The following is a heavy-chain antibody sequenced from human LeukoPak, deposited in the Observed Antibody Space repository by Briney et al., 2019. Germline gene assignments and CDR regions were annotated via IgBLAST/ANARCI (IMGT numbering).Heavy chain of an antibody. J-gene: IGHJ4*02. Sequence: GGSLRLSCAASGFTFPNYGMSGVRQAPGKGLEWVSAVSGGGGSTYYADSAKGRFTISRDNSKNTVYLQMNSLRAEDTAVYYCAKEKNSGYYYHFDYWGQGTLVTVSS. D-gene: IGHD3-22*01. CDR3: AKEKNSGYYYHFDY. V-gene: IGHV3-23*01. CDR2: VSGGGGST. CDR1: GFTFPNYG.